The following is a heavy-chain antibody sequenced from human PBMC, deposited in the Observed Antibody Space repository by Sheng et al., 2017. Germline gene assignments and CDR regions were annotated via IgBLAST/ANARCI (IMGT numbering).Heavy chain of an antibody. D-gene: IGHD2-2*01. J-gene: IGHJ5*02. V-gene: IGHV3-30*02. CDR2: IRYDGSNK. CDR3: ARNGGDIVVVPAAMGFWFDP. Sequence: QVQLVESGGGVVQPGGSLRLSCAASGFTFSSYGMHWVRQAPGKGLEWVAFIRYDGSNKYYADSVKGRFTISRDNSKNTLYLQMNSLRAEDTAVYYCARNGGDIVVVPAAMGFWFDPWGQGTLVTVSS. CDR1: GFTFSSYG.